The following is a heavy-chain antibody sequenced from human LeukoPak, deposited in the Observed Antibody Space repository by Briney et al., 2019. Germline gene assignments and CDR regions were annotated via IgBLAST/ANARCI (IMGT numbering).Heavy chain of an antibody. CDR2: INSDGSST. V-gene: IGHV3-74*01. J-gene: IGHJ4*02. CDR3: ARDTYGSGSYYNAPLDY. Sequence: GASLRLSCAASGFTFSSYWMHWVRQAPGKGLVWVSRINSDGSSTSYADSVKGRFTISRDNAKNSLYLQLNSLRAADTAVYYCARDTYGSGSYYNAPLDYWGQGTLVTVSS. CDR1: GFTFSSYW. D-gene: IGHD3-10*01.